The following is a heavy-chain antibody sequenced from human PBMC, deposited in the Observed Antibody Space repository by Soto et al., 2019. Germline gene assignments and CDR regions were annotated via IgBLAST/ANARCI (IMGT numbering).Heavy chain of an antibody. V-gene: IGHV3-23*01. Sequence: XGSLRLACTASGFTFSSYAMSWVRQAPGKGLEWVSAISGGGGSTYYADSVKGRFTISRDNSKNTLYLQMNSLRAEDTAVYYCAKGAAAGFYYYYGMDVWGRGTTVTVS. D-gene: IGHD6-13*01. CDR1: GFTFSSYA. CDR3: AKGAAAGFYYYYGMDV. J-gene: IGHJ6*02. CDR2: ISGGGGST.